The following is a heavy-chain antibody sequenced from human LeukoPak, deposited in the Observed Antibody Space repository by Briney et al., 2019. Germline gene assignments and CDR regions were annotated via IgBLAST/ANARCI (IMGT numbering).Heavy chain of an antibody. CDR1: GGSFSGYY. CDR3: AGYQLLYAIDY. Sequence: PSETLSLTCAVYGGSFSGYYWSWIRQPPGKGLEWIGEINHSGSTNYNPSLKSRVTILVDTSKNQFSLKLSSVTAADTAVYYCAGYQLLYAIDYWGQGTLVTVSS. D-gene: IGHD2-2*02. V-gene: IGHV4-34*01. CDR2: INHSGST. J-gene: IGHJ4*02.